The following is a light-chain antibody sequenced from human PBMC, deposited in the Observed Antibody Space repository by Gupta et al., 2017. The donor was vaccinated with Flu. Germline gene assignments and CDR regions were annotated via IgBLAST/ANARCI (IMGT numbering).Light chain of an antibody. CDR1: QSLLHSNGYTN. V-gene: IGKV2-28*01. J-gene: IGKJ3*01. Sequence: DIVMTPSPLSLPVPPSEPASISCRSSQSLLHSNGYTNLDWYMQKTGQSPQLLISFGADRAAGVTDRCSGSGSCTDVTLKTSSGEADDVFVDYCIQALQTSIFTFGPGTKVDIK. CDR2: FGA. CDR3: IQALQTSIFT.